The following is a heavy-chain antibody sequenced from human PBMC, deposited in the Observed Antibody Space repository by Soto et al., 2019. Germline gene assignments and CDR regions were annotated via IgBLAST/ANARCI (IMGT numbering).Heavy chain of an antibody. CDR1: GFTFSSYS. CDR2: ISSSSSYI. CDR3: ARDYGDYTNYYYYYGMDV. V-gene: IGHV3-21*01. D-gene: IGHD4-17*01. Sequence: GSLRLSCAASGFTFSSYSMNWVRQAPGKGLEWVSSISSSSSYIYYADSVKGRFTISRDNAKNSLYLQMNSLRAEDTAVYYCARDYGDYTNYYYYYGMDVWGQGTTVTVSS. J-gene: IGHJ6*02.